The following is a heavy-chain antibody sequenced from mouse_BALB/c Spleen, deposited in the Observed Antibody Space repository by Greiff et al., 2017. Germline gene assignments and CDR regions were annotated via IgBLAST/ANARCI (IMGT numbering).Heavy chain of an antibody. CDR1: GFAFSSYD. CDR3: ARAMDY. J-gene: IGHJ4*01. V-gene: IGHV5-12-1*01. CDR2: ISSGGGST. Sequence: EVQRVESGGGLVKPGGSLKLSCAASGFAFSSYDMSWVRQTPEKRLEWVAYISSGGGSTYYPDTVKGRFTISRDNAKNTLYLQMSSLKSEDTAMYYCARAMDYWGQGTSVTVSS.